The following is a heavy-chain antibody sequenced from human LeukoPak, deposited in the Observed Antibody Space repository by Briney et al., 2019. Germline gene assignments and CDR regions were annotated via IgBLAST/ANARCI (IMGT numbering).Heavy chain of an antibody. Sequence: GRSLRLSCAASGFTFSSSAMHWVRQAPDKGLEWVAVISYDGSNKYYADSMKGRFTISRDNSKNTLYLQMNSLRADDTAVYYCARDRDSSGWYEGFDYWGQGTLVTVSS. CDR3: ARDRDSSGWYEGFDY. D-gene: IGHD6-19*01. CDR1: GFTFSSSA. J-gene: IGHJ4*02. V-gene: IGHV3-30-3*01. CDR2: ISYDGSNK.